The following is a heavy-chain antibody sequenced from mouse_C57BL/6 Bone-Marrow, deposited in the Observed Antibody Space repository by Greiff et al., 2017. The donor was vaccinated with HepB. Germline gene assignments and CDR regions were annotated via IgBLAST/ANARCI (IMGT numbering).Heavy chain of an antibody. CDR3: ARDGGSRFAY. J-gene: IGHJ3*01. Sequence: EVQLQESGGGLVKPGGSLKLSCAASGFTFSSYAMSWVRQTPEKRLEWVATISDGGSYTYYPDNVKGRFTISRDNAKNNLYLQMSHLKSEDTAMYYCARDGGSRFAYWGQGTLVTVSA. CDR2: ISDGGSYT. CDR1: GFTFSSYA. V-gene: IGHV5-4*01. D-gene: IGHD1-1*01.